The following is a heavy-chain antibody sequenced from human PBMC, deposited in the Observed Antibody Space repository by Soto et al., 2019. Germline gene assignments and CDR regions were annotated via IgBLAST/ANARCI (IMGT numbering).Heavy chain of an antibody. D-gene: IGHD1-26*01. V-gene: IGHV3-53*01. CDR3: ARKLSGAVQGWAYGMDV. J-gene: IGHJ6*02. Sequence: GGSLRLSCAASGFTVSTYNMIWVRQAPVKGLEWVSVTYSGGSTQYADSVKGRFTVSRDNSKNTLYLQMSSLRDGDTAVYYCARKLSGAVQGWAYGMDVWGRGTTVTVSS. CDR1: GFTVSTYN. CDR2: TYSGGST.